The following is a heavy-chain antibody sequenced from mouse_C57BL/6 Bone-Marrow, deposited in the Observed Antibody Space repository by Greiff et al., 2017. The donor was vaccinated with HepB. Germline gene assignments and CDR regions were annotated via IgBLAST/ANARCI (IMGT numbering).Heavy chain of an antibody. Sequence: VQLQQSGAELVRPGASVKLSCTASGFNIKDYYMHWVKQRPEQGLEWIGRIDPEDGDTEYAPKFQGKATMTADTSSNTAYLQLSSLTSDDTAVYYCTTNYAKLRRDYWGQGTTLTVSS. CDR3: TTNYAKLRRDY. J-gene: IGHJ2*01. CDR2: IDPEDGDT. V-gene: IGHV14-1*01. CDR1: GFNIKDYY. D-gene: IGHD2-4*01.